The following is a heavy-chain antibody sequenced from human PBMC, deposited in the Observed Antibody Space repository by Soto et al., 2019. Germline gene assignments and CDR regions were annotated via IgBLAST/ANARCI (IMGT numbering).Heavy chain of an antibody. CDR2: IYYTGNT. CDR1: GGSISSGGTGSY. Sequence: QVQLQESGPGLVKPSQTLSLTCTVSGGSISSGGTGSYWTWIRQLPGKGLAWIGYIYYTGNTYYNPSLKSLPNISIATSENQFSLKRTSVTAADTAVYFCASGHDAYKVRYWGQGTLVTVSS. D-gene: IGHD1-1*01. J-gene: IGHJ4*02. V-gene: IGHV4-31*01. CDR3: ASGHDAYKVRY.